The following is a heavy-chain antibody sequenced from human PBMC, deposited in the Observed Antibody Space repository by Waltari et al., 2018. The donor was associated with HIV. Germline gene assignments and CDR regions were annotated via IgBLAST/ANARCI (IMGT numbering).Heavy chain of an antibody. Sequence: QVQLVQSGAEVKKPGASVKVSCKASGYTFTSYYMHWVRQAPGQGLEWMGIINPSGGSTSYAQKFQGRVTMTRYTSTSTVYMELSSLRSEDTAVYYCARVRITMVRDRPRDYYGMDVWGQGTTVTVSS. V-gene: IGHV1-46*03. D-gene: IGHD3-10*01. CDR1: GYTFTSYY. CDR2: INPSGGST. J-gene: IGHJ6*02. CDR3: ARVRITMVRDRPRDYYGMDV.